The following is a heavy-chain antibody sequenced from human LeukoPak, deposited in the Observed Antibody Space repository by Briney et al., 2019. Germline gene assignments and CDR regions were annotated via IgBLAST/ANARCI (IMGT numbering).Heavy chain of an antibody. CDR3: AKVTDSSGYFPSDY. CDR1: GFTFSRHA. J-gene: IGHJ4*02. V-gene: IGHV3-33*06. D-gene: IGHD3-22*01. CDR2: IWYDGCNK. Sequence: GRCLRLSCAASGFTFSRHAMHWVRQAPGKWLEWVAFIWYDGCNKYYADSVKGRSTISRDNSNNTLYLQMNSLRADDTAVYYCAKVTDSSGYFPSDYWGQGTLVTVSS.